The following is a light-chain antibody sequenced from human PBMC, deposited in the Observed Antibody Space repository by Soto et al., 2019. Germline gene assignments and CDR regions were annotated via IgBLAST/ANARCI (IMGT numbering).Light chain of an antibody. V-gene: IGKV3-20*01. CDR3: QQYLNLPVT. CDR1: QTVTSNY. J-gene: IGKJ2*01. CDR2: GAS. Sequence: VLTQSPGTLSLSPGERATLSCRASQTVTSNYLAWYQQKPGQAPRLLIYGASSRATDIPARFSGSGSGTDFTLTISRLEPEDFALYYCQQYLNLPVTFGQETRLEIK.